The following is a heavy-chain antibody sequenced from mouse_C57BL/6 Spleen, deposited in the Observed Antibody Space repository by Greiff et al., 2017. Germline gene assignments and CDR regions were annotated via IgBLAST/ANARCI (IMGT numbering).Heavy chain of an antibody. CDR2: IYPRSGNT. J-gene: IGHJ4*01. CDR1: GYTFTSYG. CDR3: ARYGSSPYYAMDY. V-gene: IGHV1-81*01. D-gene: IGHD1-1*01. Sequence: QVQLQQSGAELARPGASVKLSCKASGYTFTSYGISWVKQRTGQGLEWIGEIYPRSGNTYSNEKFKGKATLTADKSSSTAYMELRSLTSEDSAVYFCARYGSSPYYAMDYWGQGTSVTVSS.